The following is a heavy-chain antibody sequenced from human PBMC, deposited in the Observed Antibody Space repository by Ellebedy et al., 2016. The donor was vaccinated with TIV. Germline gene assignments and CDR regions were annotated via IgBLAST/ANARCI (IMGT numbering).Heavy chain of an antibody. D-gene: IGHD4-17*01. V-gene: IGHV3-7*01. CDR3: ANFASVTN. CDR1: GFIFSGSW. CDR2: IKEDGSTT. Sequence: GGSLRLXXTASGFIFSGSWMHWVRQAPGKGLEWVANIKEDGSTTYYLDSVKGRFTISRDNAKNSLYLQMNSLRVEDTAVYYCANFASVTNWGQGTLVTASS. J-gene: IGHJ4*02.